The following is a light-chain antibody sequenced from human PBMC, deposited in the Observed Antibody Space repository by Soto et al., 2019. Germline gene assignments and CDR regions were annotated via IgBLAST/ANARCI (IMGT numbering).Light chain of an antibody. CDR3: CSYAGSSTFYV. CDR1: SSDVGSYNL. Sequence: QSVLTPPASVSGSPGQSHTIPCTGTSSDVGSYNLVSWYQQHPGKAPKLMIYEGSKRPSGVSNRFSGSKSGNTASLTISGLQAEDEADYYCCSYAGSSTFYVFGTGTKVTVL. V-gene: IGLV2-23*01. CDR2: EGS. J-gene: IGLJ1*01.